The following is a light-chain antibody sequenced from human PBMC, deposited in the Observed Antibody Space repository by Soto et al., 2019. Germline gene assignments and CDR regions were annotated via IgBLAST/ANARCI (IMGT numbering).Light chain of an antibody. V-gene: IGLV2-14*01. Sequence: QSVLTQPASVSGSPGQSITISCTGTSSDIGGYDYVSWYQQHPGKAPKLMIYEVTNRPSGVSNRVSGSKSGNTASLSISGLQAEDEADYYCSSYTIDNSVVFGGGTKLTVL. J-gene: IGLJ3*02. CDR1: SSDIGGYDY. CDR2: EVT. CDR3: SSYTIDNSVV.